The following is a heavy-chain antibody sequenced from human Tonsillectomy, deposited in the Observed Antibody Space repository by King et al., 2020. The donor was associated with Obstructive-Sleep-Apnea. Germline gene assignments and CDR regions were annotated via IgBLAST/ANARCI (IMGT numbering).Heavy chain of an antibody. V-gene: IGHV4-59*08. CDR1: GASISSYY. D-gene: IGHD6-19*01. CDR3: ARRLGSSGWFFFDP. J-gene: IGHJ5*02. CDR2: IYYSGST. Sequence: QLQESGPGLVKPSETLSLTCTVSGASISSYYWSWIRQPPGKGLEWIGYIYYSGSTNYNPSLKSRVIISVDTSKNQFSLKLRSVTAADTAVYYCARRLGSSGWFFFDPWGQGALVTVSS.